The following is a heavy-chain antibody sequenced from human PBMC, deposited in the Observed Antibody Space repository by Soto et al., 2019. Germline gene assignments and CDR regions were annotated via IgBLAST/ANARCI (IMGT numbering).Heavy chain of an antibody. D-gene: IGHD3-9*01. V-gene: IGHV4-31*03. J-gene: IGHJ4*02. Sequence: TLSLTCTVSGDSLSSGGHYWSWIRQHPGKGLEWIGHIYDSVNTYYSPSLRSRVTISADMSKNQFSLNLRSVTAADTSVYYCARVDHRGYFAILTDYWGQGTLVTVSS. CDR3: ARVDHRGYFAILTDY. CDR2: IYDSVNT. CDR1: GDSLSSGGHY.